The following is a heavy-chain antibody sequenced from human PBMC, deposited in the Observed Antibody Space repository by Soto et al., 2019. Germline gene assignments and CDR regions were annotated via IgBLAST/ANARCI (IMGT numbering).Heavy chain of an antibody. CDR1: GGTFSSYA. V-gene: IGHV1-69*13. D-gene: IGHD6-13*01. Sequence: GASVKVSCKASGGTFSSYALSWVRQAPGQGLEWMGGIIPIFGTANYAQKFQGRVTITADESTSTAYMELSSLRSEDTALYYCARGTNQQRDYYGMDVWGQGTTVTVSS. CDR3: ARGTNQQRDYYGMDV. CDR2: IIPIFGTA. J-gene: IGHJ6*02.